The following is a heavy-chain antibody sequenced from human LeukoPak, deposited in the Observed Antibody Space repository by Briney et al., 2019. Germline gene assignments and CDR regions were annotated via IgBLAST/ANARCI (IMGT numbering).Heavy chain of an antibody. CDR2: ISSSSSYI. D-gene: IGHD6-19*01. Sequence: GGSLRLSCAASGFTFSSYSMNCVRQAPGKGLEWVSSISSSSSYIYYADSVKGRFTISRDNAKNSLYLQMNSLRAEDTAVYYCARDRLYSSGWYLLFDYWGQGTLVTVSS. CDR3: ARDRLYSSGWYLLFDY. J-gene: IGHJ4*02. CDR1: GFTFSSYS. V-gene: IGHV3-21*01.